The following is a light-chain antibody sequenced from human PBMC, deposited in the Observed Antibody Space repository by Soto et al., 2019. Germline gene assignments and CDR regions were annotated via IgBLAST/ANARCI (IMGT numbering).Light chain of an antibody. Sequence: EIVLTQSPGTLSLSPGERATLSCRASQSVSSNYLAWYQQKPGQAPRLLTYGASSMATVIPERFSSSGSGTDFTLTISSLVPEDFAVYHCQPYDCSPLIFGGETKVVIK. CDR1: QSVSSNY. V-gene: IGKV3-20*01. CDR2: GAS. CDR3: QPYDCSPLI. J-gene: IGKJ4*01.